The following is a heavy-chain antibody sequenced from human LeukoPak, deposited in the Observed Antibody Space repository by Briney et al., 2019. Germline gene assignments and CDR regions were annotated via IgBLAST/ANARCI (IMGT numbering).Heavy chain of an antibody. CDR3: AREAYNAFDY. V-gene: IGHV3-21*01. CDR1: RFTVSSNY. CDR2: ISSSSTYI. J-gene: IGHJ4*02. Sequence: GGSLRLSCAASRFTVSSNYMSWVRQAPGKGLEWVSSISSSSTYIYYADSVKGRFTISRDNAKNSLYLQMNSLRAEDTAFYYCAREAYNAFDYWARGTLVTVSS. D-gene: IGHD1-1*01.